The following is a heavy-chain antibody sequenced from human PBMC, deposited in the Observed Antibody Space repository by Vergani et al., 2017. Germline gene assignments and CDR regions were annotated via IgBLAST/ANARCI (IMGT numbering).Heavy chain of an antibody. Sequence: QVQLQESGPGLVKPSETLSLTCTVSGGSISSYYWSWIRQPPGKGLEWIGYIYYSGSTNDNPSLKSRVTISVDTSKNQFSLKLSSVTAADTAVYYCARHPHRSYYFDYWGRGTLVTVSS. CDR3: ARHPHRSYYFDY. V-gene: IGHV4-59*08. J-gene: IGHJ4*02. CDR1: GGSISSYY. CDR2: IYYSGST. D-gene: IGHD6-19*01.